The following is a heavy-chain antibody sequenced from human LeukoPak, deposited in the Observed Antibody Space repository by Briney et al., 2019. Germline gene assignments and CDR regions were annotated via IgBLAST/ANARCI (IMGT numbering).Heavy chain of an antibody. CDR2: IYYSGST. CDR3: TRVFSYYYDSSGYYYFDY. CDR1: GGSISSYY. Sequence: SETLSLTCTVSGGSISSYYWSWIRQPPGKGLEWIGHIYYSGSTNYNPSLKSRVTISVDTSKNQFSLKLSSVTAADTAVYYCTRVFSYYYDSSGYYYFDYWGQGTLVTVSS. D-gene: IGHD3-22*01. J-gene: IGHJ4*02. V-gene: IGHV4-59*01.